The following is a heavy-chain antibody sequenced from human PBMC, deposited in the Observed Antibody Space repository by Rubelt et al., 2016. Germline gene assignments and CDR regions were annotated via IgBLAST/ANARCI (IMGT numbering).Heavy chain of an antibody. CDR2: LNHSGTT. V-gene: IGHV4-34*04. CDR1: GGSFSGYY. CDR3: ATMGRGKVDY. D-gene: IGHD3-10*01. J-gene: IGHJ4*02. Sequence: QVQLQLWGAGLLKPSATLSLTCAVYGGSFSGYYWRWIRQAPGKGLEWIGELNHSGTTNNNPSLKSRTTISIDTSRNQFSLTLSSGTTADTAVYHCATMGRGKVDYWGPGTLVTVSS.